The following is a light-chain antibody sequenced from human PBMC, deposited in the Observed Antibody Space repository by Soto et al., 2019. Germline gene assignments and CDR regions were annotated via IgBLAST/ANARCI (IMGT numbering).Light chain of an antibody. CDR2: DAS. CDR3: QQRSNWPPWT. CDR1: QSVSSY. Sequence: EIVLTQSPATLSLSPGKRATLSCRASQSVSSYLAWYQQKPAQAPRLLIYDASNRATGIPARFSGSGSGTDFTLTISSLEPEDFAVYYCQQRSNWPPWTFGQGTKVDIK. J-gene: IGKJ1*01. V-gene: IGKV3-11*01.